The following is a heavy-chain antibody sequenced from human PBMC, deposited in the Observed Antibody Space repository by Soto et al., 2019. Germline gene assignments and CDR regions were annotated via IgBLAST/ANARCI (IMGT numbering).Heavy chain of an antibody. CDR3: ARDGGGFGELLLNSYDAFDL. CDR1: GFSFRTYA. D-gene: IGHD3-10*01. V-gene: IGHV3-30*04. Sequence: GGSLRLSCTASGFSFRTYAMYWVRQAPGKGLEWVAIISYDGSNAQYADSVKGRFTVARDNSKNTLYLQMHSLTAEDTAVYYCARDGGGFGELLLNSYDAFDLWGQGKLVTVSS. J-gene: IGHJ3*01. CDR2: ISYDGSNA.